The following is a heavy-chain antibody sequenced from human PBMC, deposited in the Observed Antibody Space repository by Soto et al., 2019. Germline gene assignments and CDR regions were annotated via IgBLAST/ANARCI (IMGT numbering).Heavy chain of an antibody. J-gene: IGHJ4*02. CDR1: GFTFSSHW. V-gene: IGHV3-74*01. D-gene: IGHD3-3*01. CDR2: INSDGSTT. Sequence: GGSLRLSSAVSGFTFSSHWMHWVRQAPGKGLMWVSRINSDGSTTNYADSVKRRFTISRDNAKKTLYLQMNSLRVDDTAVYYCARDSTPYYDFWSGVYNYFDDLGQGA. CDR3: ARDSTPYYDFWSGVYNYFDD.